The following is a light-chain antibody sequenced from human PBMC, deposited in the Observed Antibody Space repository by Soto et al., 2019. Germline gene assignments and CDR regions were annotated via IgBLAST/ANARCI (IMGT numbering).Light chain of an antibody. CDR2: EVY. CDR1: SSDVGGYNY. J-gene: IGLJ2*01. CDR3: SSYAASDSFVV. Sequence: QSALTQPPSASGSPGQSVTISCTGTSSDVGGYNYVSWYQHHPDKAPKLIIYEVYKRPSGVPDRFSGSKSGNTASLTVSGLQAEDEAEYYFSSYAASDSFVVFGGGTKVTVL. V-gene: IGLV2-8*01.